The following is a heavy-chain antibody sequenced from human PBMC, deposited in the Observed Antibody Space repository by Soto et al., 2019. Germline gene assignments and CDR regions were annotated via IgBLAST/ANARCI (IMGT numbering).Heavy chain of an antibody. CDR2: ISWNSGSI. CDR1: GFTFDDYA. V-gene: IGHV3-9*01. CDR3: AKDYSGIGRGYFGMDG. D-gene: IGHD1-26*01. J-gene: IGHJ6*02. Sequence: EVPLVESGGGLVQPGRSLRLSCATSGFTFDDYALHWVLQAPGKGQEWVSGISWNSGSIGYADSVKGRFTIPRDNHKNSLYMEMNSLRAEDTALYYCAKDYSGIGRGYFGMDGWGPGTTVTGSS.